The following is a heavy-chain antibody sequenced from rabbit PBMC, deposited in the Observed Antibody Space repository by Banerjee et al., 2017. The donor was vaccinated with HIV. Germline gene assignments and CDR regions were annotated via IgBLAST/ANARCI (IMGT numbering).Heavy chain of an antibody. CDR3: ARDDAGSWYFRL. D-gene: IGHD4-2*01. V-gene: IGHV1S45*01. CDR2: IDADSSGST. CDR1: GFSFSSSYW. Sequence: QEQLVESGGGLVQPEGSLTLTCTASGFSFSSSYWICWVPQAPGKGLEWIGCIDADSSGSTYYASWAKGRFTISKSSSTTVTLQRTSLTAADTATYFCARDDAGSWYFRLWGQGTLVTVS. J-gene: IGHJ4*01.